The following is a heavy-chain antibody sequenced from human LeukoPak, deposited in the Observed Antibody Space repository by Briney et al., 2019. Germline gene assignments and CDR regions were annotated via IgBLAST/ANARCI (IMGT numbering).Heavy chain of an antibody. CDR2: IRYDGSNK. V-gene: IGHV3-30*02. J-gene: IGHJ4*02. Sequence: GGSLRLSCAASGFTFSSYGMHWVRQAPGKGLEWVAFIRYDGSNKYYADSVKGRFTISRDNSKNTLYLQMNSLRAEDTAVYYCARDRGGADDFWSGYYTGYFDYWGQGTLVTVSS. D-gene: IGHD3-3*01. CDR3: ARDRGGADDFWSGYYTGYFDY. CDR1: GFTFSSYG.